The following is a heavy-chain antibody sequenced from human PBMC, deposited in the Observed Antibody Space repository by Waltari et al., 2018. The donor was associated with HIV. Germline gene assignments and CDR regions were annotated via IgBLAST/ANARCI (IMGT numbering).Heavy chain of an antibody. J-gene: IGHJ4*02. Sequence: EVQLVESGGGLVQPGGSLRLSCAASGFTFTLYGMNWVRQAPGKGLDWVSFISSSSSTIYYADSVKGRFTISRDNAKNSLYLQMNSLRAEDTAVYYCARETYYYDSSGPYFDYWGQGTLVTVSS. CDR2: ISSSSSTI. CDR1: GFTFTLYG. CDR3: ARETYYYDSSGPYFDY. D-gene: IGHD3-22*01. V-gene: IGHV3-48*01.